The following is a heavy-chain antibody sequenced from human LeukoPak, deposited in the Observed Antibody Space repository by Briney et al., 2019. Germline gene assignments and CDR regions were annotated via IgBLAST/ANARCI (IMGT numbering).Heavy chain of an antibody. Sequence: RASVKVSCKASGGTFSSYAISWVRQAPGQGLEWMGGIIPIFGTANYAQKFQGRVTITADESTSTAYMELSSLRSEDTAVYYCARTLSLYYYYMDVWGKGTTVTISS. CDR1: GGTFSSYA. CDR2: IIPIFGTA. D-gene: IGHD3-16*01. CDR3: ARTLSLYYYYMDV. J-gene: IGHJ6*03. V-gene: IGHV1-69*13.